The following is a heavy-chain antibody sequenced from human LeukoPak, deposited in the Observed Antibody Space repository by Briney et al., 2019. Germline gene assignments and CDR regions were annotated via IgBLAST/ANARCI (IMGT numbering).Heavy chain of an antibody. Sequence: SETLSLTCAVYGGSFSDYYWNWIRQPPGKGLEWIGEINHSGSTNYSPSLKSRVTISADTSKSQFSLKLSSVTAADTAVYYCARDQRMARGVIVTWGAFDVWGQGTMVTVSS. D-gene: IGHD3-10*01. V-gene: IGHV4-34*01. CDR1: GGSFSDYY. CDR2: INHSGST. J-gene: IGHJ3*01. CDR3: ARDQRMARGVIVTWGAFDV.